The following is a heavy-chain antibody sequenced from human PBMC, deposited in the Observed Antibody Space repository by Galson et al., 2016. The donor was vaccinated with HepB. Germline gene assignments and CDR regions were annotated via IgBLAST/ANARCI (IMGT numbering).Heavy chain of an antibody. CDR2: ISGGGDRT. CDR3: AKDRLGIGGVSGY. D-gene: IGHD3-16*01. CDR1: GFRFSDYA. Sequence: SLRLSCAASGFRFSDYAMSWVRQAPGRGLEWVSSISGGGDRTYYKYSVRGRFTISRDNSKNMLYLQMNSLRAEDTAVYYCAKDRLGIGGVSGYWGQGTLVTVSS. J-gene: IGHJ4*02. V-gene: IGHV3-23*01.